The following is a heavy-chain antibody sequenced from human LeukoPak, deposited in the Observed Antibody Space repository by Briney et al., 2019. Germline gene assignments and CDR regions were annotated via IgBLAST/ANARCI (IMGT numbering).Heavy chain of an antibody. CDR3: AKVPYYDFWSGPDY. V-gene: IGHV3-23*01. CDR1: GFTFSSYA. CDR2: ISGSGGST. D-gene: IGHD3-3*01. J-gene: IGHJ4*02. Sequence: GGSLRLSCAASGFTFSSYAMSWVRQAPGKGLEGVSAISGSGGSTYYADSVKGRFTISRDNSKNTLYLQMNSLRAEDTAVYYCAKVPYYDFWSGPDYWGQGTLVTVSS.